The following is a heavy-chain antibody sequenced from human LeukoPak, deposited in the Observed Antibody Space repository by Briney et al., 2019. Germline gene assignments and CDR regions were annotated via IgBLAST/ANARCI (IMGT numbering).Heavy chain of an antibody. D-gene: IGHD2-2*01. CDR3: AREPYCSSTSCQGGYFDY. V-gene: IGHV4-39*02. CDR1: GGSFSSSSYF. J-gene: IGHJ4*02. CDR2: IYYSGST. Sequence: PSETLSLTCTVSGGSFSSSSYFWGWVRQPPGKGLEWIGSIYYSGSTYYNPSLKSRVTISVDTSKNQFSLNLSSVTAADTAVYYCAREPYCSSTSCQGGYFDYRGQGTLVTVSS.